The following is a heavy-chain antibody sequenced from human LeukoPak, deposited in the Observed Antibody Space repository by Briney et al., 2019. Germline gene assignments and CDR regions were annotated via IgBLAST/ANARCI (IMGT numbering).Heavy chain of an antibody. J-gene: IGHJ6*03. CDR2: IYTSGST. CDR3: ARSDSCSGGSCYLDYYYYYMDV. V-gene: IGHV4-4*07. CDR1: GGSISSYY. Sequence: SETLSLTCTVSGGSISSYYWSWIRQPAGKGLEWIGRIYTSGSTNYNPSLKSRVTISVDTSKNQYSLKLSSVTAADTAVYYCARSDSCSGGSCYLDYYYYYMDVWGKGTTVTISS. D-gene: IGHD2-15*01.